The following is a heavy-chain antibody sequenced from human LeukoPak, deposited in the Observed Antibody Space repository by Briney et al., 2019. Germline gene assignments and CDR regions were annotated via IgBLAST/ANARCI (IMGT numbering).Heavy chain of an antibody. J-gene: IGHJ6*02. D-gene: IGHD3-3*01. CDR2: INSDGSST. V-gene: IGHV3-74*01. Sequence: GGSLRLSCAASGFTFSSYWMHWVRQAPGKGLVWVSRINSDGSSTSYADSVKGRFTISRDNAKNTLYLQMNSLRAEDTAVYYCAKAGYDFWSGPGGYYYGMDVWGQGTTVTVSS. CDR1: GFTFSSYW. CDR3: AKAGYDFWSGPGGYYYGMDV.